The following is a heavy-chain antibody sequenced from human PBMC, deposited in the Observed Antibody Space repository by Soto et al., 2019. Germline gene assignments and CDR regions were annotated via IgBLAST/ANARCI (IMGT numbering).Heavy chain of an antibody. CDR2: ISSSSSYI. V-gene: IGHV3-21*01. J-gene: IGHJ3*02. CDR3: ARASRVGAFDI. Sequence: EVQLVESGGGLVKPGGSLRLSCAASGFTFSSYSMNWVRQAPGKGLEWVSSISSSSSYIYYADSVKGRFTISRDNAKNSLDLQMNSLRAEDTAVYYCARASRVGAFDIWGQGTMVTVSS. CDR1: GFTFSSYS.